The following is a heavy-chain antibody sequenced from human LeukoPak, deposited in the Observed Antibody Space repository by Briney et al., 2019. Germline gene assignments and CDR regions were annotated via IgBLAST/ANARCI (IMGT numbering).Heavy chain of an antibody. J-gene: IGHJ4*02. CDR1: GFTFSSYG. V-gene: IGHV3-30*02. CDR3: AKDRFPGGYSCYFDY. Sequence: GGSLRLSCAASGFTFSSYGMHWVRQAPGKGLEWVAFIRYDGSNKYYADSVKGRFTISRDNSKNTLYLQMNSLRAEDTAVYYCAKDRFPGGYSCYFDYWGQGTLVTVSS. CDR2: IRYDGSNK. D-gene: IGHD5-12*01.